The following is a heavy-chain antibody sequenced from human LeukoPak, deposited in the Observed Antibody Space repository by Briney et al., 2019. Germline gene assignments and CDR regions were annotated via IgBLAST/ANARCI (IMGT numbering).Heavy chain of an antibody. CDR1: GFSFNSYA. Sequence: GGSLRLSCAASGFSFNSYAVCWLRQAAWVRLQWVSGISDSGGNTYYADAVKGRSTIARDNSKNTLYLQMNSLRAEDPAVYYGAKGVMNRWLVTGNWFDPWGQGTLVTVSS. CDR2: ISDSGGNT. CDR3: AKGVMNRWLVTGNWFDP. J-gene: IGHJ5*02. V-gene: IGHV3-23*01. D-gene: IGHD6-19*01.